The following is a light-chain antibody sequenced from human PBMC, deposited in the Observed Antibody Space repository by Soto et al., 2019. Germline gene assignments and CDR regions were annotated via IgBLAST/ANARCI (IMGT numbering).Light chain of an antibody. CDR1: QGVSSTY. J-gene: IGKJ1*01. CDR3: QQYLRSPWT. V-gene: IGKV3-20*01. Sequence: EIVLTQSPDTLSLSPGERATLSCRASQGVSSTYLAWYQQKPGQAPRLLIYATSNRDTDIPDRFSASGSGTDFTLTISRLEPEDFAVYYCQQYLRSPWTFGQWTKVEIK. CDR2: ATS.